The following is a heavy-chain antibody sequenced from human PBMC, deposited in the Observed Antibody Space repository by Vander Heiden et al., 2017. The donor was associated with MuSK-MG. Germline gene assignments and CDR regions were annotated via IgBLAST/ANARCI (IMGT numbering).Heavy chain of an antibody. CDR1: GYTFTSYY. V-gene: IGHV1-46*01. CDR2: INPSGGST. Sequence: QVQLVQSGAEVKKPGASVKVSCKASGYTFTSYYMHWVRQAPGQGLEWMGIINPSGGSTSYAQKFQGRVTMTRDTSTSTVYMELSSLRSEDTAVYYCASGLLYSGYDRNAFDIWGQGTMVTVSS. J-gene: IGHJ3*02. CDR3: ASGLLYSGYDRNAFDI. D-gene: IGHD5-12*01.